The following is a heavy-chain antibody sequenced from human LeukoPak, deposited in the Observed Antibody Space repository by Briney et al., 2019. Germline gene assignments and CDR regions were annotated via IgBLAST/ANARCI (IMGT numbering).Heavy chain of an antibody. CDR3: ARCQPNYDSSGYPDY. CDR2: IYPGDSDT. D-gene: IGHD3-22*01. J-gene: IGHJ4*02. V-gene: IGHV5-51*01. Sequence: GESLKISCKGSGYSFTSYWIGWVRQMPGKGLEWMGIIYPGDSDTRYSPSFQGQVTISADKSISTAYLQWSSLKASDTAMYYCARCQPNYDSSGYPDYWGQGTLVTVSS. CDR1: GYSFTSYW.